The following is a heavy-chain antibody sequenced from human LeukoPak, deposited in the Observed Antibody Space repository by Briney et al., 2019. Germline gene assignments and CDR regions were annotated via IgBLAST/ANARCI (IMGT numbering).Heavy chain of an antibody. D-gene: IGHD6-13*01. V-gene: IGHV4-39*07. CDR1: GGSISSSSYY. CDR2: IYYSGST. Sequence: SQTLSLTCTVSGGSISSSSYYWAWIRQPPGKALEWIGSIYYSGSTYYNPSLKSRVTISVDTSKNQFSLKLSSVTAADTAVYFCARVAAAGNYYFDYWGQGTLVTVSS. J-gene: IGHJ4*02. CDR3: ARVAAAGNYYFDY.